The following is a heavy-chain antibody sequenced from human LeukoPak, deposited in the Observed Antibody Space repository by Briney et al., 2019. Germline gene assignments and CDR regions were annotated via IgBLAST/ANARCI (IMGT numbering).Heavy chain of an antibody. D-gene: IGHD3-10*01. J-gene: IGHJ3*02. V-gene: IGHV4-59*01. CDR3: ARSTMVRGVISAFDI. Sequence: SETLSLTCTVSGGSISTYYWNSIRQPPGKGLEWIGFVSYSGNTNYNPSLKSRVTISVDTSKNQFSLKLSSVTAADTAVYYCARSTMVRGVISAFDIWGQGTMVTVSS. CDR1: GGSISTYY. CDR2: VSYSGNT.